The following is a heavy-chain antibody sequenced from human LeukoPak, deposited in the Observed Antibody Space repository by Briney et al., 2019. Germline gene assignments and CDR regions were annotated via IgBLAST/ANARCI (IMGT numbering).Heavy chain of an antibody. D-gene: IGHD4-17*01. CDR1: GVSFNDYY. J-gene: IGHJ4*02. V-gene: IGHV4-34*01. CDR3: TRMTTGHDY. Sequence: SETLSLTCAVSGVSFNDYYWAWVRQTPGKGLEWIGEINHSGYTNDSPSLKSRVTLSIDTSRKQFSLNLRSVTVADAGIYYCTRMTTGHDYWGQGTLVTVSS. CDR2: INHSGYT.